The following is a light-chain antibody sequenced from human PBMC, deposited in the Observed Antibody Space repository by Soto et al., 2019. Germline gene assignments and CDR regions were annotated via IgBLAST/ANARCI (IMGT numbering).Light chain of an antibody. V-gene: IGLV2-14*01. CDR2: EVS. CDR1: SSDIGAYNS. Sequence: QSALTQPASVSGSPGQSITISCTGTSSDIGAYNSVSWYQQHPGKAPKLMIYEVSNRPSGVSNRSSASKSSNTASLTISALQAENAADYYCSSRTTSTPYAFGTGTKLTGL. J-gene: IGLJ1*01. CDR3: SSRTTSTPYA.